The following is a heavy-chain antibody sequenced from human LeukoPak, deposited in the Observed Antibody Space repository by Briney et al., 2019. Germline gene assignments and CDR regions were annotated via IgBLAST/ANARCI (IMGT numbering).Heavy chain of an antibody. CDR3: ASWGVGADIIDY. CDR1: GFTFSGFA. V-gene: IGHV3-30*04. Sequence: PGGSLRLSCAASGFTFSGFAMHWVRQAPGKGLEWVTIISYDATIKYYADSVKGRFTISRDNSKNTLYLQMNSLRAEDTAVYYCASWGVGADIIDYWGQGTLVTVSS. D-gene: IGHD1-26*01. CDR2: ISYDATIK. J-gene: IGHJ4*02.